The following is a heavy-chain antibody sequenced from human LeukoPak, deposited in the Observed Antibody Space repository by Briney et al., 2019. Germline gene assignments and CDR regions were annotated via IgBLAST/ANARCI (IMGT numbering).Heavy chain of an antibody. J-gene: IGHJ6*03. CDR1: VGSISSHY. CDR3: AGGGQLEYYYYYMDV. D-gene: IGHD6-6*01. Sequence: SETLSLTRTVSVGSISSHYWSWIRPPPGKGREWIGYIYNSGSTNYNPSLKSRVTISVDTSKNQFSLKLSSVTAAGTAVYYCAGGGQLEYYYYYMDVWGKGTTVTVSS. V-gene: IGHV4-4*09. CDR2: IYNSGST.